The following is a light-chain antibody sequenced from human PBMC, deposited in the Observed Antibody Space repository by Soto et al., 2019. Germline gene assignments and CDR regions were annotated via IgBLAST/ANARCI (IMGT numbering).Light chain of an antibody. CDR3: RSYAGGNNFVL. Sequence: QSVLTQPPSASGSPGQSVTISCTGTSSDVGGYDYVSWYQHHPGKAPKLMLSEVNKRPSGVPDRFSGSKSGNTASLTVSGLQAEDEADYYCRSYAGGNNFVLFGGGTKLTVL. V-gene: IGLV2-8*01. J-gene: IGLJ3*02. CDR1: SSDVGGYDY. CDR2: EVN.